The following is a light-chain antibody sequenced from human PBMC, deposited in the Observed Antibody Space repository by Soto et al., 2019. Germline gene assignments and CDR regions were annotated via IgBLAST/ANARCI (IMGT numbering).Light chain of an antibody. CDR3: AAWDDSLNGRWV. CDR1: SSNIGSNT. V-gene: IGLV1-44*01. J-gene: IGLJ2*01. CDR2: SNN. Sequence: QSVLTQPPSASGTPGQRVTISCSGSSSNIGSNTVNWYQQLPGTAPKLLIYSNNQRPSGVPDRFSGSKSGTSASLAINGLQSEDEADYYCAAWDDSLNGRWVFGGGTKLTVL.